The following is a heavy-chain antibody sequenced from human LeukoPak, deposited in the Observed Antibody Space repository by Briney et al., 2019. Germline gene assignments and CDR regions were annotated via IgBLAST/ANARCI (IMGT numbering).Heavy chain of an antibody. Sequence: TGGSLRLSCAASGFTFSSYGMHWVRQAPGKGLEWVAVMWYDGSNKYYADSVKGRFTISRDNSKNTLYLQMNSLRAEDTAVYYCARDIYGDFYDRSFDYWGQGTLVTVSS. CDR1: GFTFSSYG. CDR2: MWYDGSNK. D-gene: IGHD3-22*01. V-gene: IGHV3-33*01. CDR3: ARDIYGDFYDRSFDY. J-gene: IGHJ4*02.